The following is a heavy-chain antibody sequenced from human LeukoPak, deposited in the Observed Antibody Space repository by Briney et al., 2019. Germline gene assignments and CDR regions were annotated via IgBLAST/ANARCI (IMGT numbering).Heavy chain of an antibody. Sequence: SETLSLTCTVSGYSISSGYYWGWIRQPPGKGLEWIAEIHHSGSINYNPSLKSRVTISVDKAKNQFSLNLNSVTAADTAVYYCARGGDRSFDYWGQGTLVTVSS. CDR1: GYSISSGYY. CDR2: IHHSGSI. J-gene: IGHJ4*02. CDR3: ARGGDRSFDY. V-gene: IGHV4-38-2*02. D-gene: IGHD3-10*01.